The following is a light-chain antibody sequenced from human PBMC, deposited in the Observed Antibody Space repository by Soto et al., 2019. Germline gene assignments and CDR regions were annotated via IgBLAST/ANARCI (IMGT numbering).Light chain of an antibody. CDR2: ATS. CDR3: QKYNSAPLT. CDR1: QGIAPY. J-gene: IGKJ4*01. V-gene: IGKV1-27*01. Sequence: QMTQSPSSLSASVGDRVTITCRASQGIAPYLAWFQQTPGKVPKLLIYATSTLQSGVPSRFSGSGSGTDFTLTISSLQPEDVATYYCQKYNSAPLTFGGGTKVEIK.